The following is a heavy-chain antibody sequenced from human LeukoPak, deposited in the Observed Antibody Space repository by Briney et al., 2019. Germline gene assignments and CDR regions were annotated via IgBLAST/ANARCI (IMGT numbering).Heavy chain of an antibody. D-gene: IGHD3-22*01. CDR1: GGSISSYY. CDR3: ARDRGDSSDYYYGMDV. CDR2: IYYSGST. J-gene: IGHJ6*02. Sequence: PETLSLTCTVSGGSISSYYWSWIRQPPGKGLEWIGFIYYSGSTDYNPSLKSRVTISLDTSKNQFSLKLTSVTAADTAVYYCARDRGDSSDYYYGMDVWGQGTTVTVFS. V-gene: IGHV4-59*01.